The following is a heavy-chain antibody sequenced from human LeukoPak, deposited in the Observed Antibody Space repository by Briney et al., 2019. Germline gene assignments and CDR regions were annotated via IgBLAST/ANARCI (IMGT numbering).Heavy chain of an antibody. CDR2: IRGRSDTT. CDR3: ARDSGLIYYDSSGSPDY. Sequence: GGSLRLSCAASGFTFTMFSMNWLRQAPGKGLEWIAFIRGRSDTTYYADSVQGRFTISRDNAKNSLNLQMNSLRAEDTAVYYCARDSGLIYYDSSGSPDYWGQGTLVTVSS. V-gene: IGHV3-48*04. J-gene: IGHJ4*02. D-gene: IGHD3-22*01. CDR1: GFTFTMFS.